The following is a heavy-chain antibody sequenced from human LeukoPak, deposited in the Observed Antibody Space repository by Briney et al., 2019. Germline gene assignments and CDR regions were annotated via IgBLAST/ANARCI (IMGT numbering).Heavy chain of an antibody. CDR3: ARGNIAARRGAFDF. CDR1: GYSFSSYT. CDR2: ISTYNGYT. Sequence: ASVKVSRKASGYSFSSYTITWVRQAPGQGLEWMGSISTYNGYTNSAQKFQGRVTMTTDTSTSTAHMEMTSLKSDDTAVYYCARGNIAARRGAFDFWGQGTMVIVSS. D-gene: IGHD6-6*01. J-gene: IGHJ3*01. V-gene: IGHV1-18*04.